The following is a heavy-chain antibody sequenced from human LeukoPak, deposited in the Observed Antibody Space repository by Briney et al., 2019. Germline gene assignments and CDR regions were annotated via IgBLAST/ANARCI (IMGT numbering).Heavy chain of an antibody. CDR2: IWDDGSNQ. J-gene: IGHJ4*02. CDR1: GFVFSTYG. V-gene: IGHV3-33*01. Sequence: GGSLRLSCAASGFVFSTYGMHWVRQAPGKGLEWVAVIWDDGSNQYYVDSVRGRFTISRDNSKNTLYLQMNSLRAEDTAVYYCARTSIQIRQWLVDYYFDYWGQGALVTVSS. D-gene: IGHD6-19*01. CDR3: ARTSIQIRQWLVDYYFDY.